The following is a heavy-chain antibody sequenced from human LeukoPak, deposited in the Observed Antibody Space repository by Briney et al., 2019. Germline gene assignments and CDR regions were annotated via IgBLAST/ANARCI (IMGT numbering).Heavy chain of an antibody. D-gene: IGHD6-19*01. CDR3: AKAPGVAGPYYFDY. Sequence: GGSLRLSCAASGFTFHDYALHWLRQAPGKGLEWVSGISWNSGTIAYADSVKGRFTISRDNAKNSLYLQMNTLRAEDTALYYCAKAPGVAGPYYFDYWGQGTLVTVSS. V-gene: IGHV3-9*01. CDR2: ISWNSGTI. J-gene: IGHJ4*02. CDR1: GFTFHDYA.